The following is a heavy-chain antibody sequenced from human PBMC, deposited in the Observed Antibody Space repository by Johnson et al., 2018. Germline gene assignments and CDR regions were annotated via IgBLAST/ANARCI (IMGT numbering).Heavy chain of an antibody. CDR2: ISYDGSNK. CDR1: GFTFSSYG. V-gene: IGHV3-30*18. D-gene: IGHD6-19*01. Sequence: QVQLVEGGGGEVQPGRSLRLSCADSGFTFSSYGMHWVRQAPGKGLEGVAVISYDGSNKYYADSVKRRFPISRDNSKNTLYLQMNSLRVEDTAVYYCAKDGAVAVGGNFQLWGQGTLATVSS. J-gene: IGHJ1*01. CDR3: AKDGAVAVGGNFQL.